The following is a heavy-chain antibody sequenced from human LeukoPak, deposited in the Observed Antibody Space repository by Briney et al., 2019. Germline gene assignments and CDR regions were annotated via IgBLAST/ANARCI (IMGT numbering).Heavy chain of an antibody. J-gene: IGHJ4*02. D-gene: IGHD3-3*01. Sequence: GRSLRLSCAASGFTFSSYGMHWVRQAPDKGLEWVAVIWYDGSNKYYADSVKGRFTISRDNSKNTLYLQMNSLRAEDTAVYYCAKGNTIFGVALDYWGQGTLVTVSS. V-gene: IGHV3-33*06. CDR3: AKGNTIFGVALDY. CDR2: IWYDGSNK. CDR1: GFTFSSYG.